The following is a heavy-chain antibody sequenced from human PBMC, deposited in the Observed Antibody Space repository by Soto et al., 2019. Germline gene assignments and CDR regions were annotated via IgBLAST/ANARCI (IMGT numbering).Heavy chain of an antibody. CDR1: GFTFDDYA. J-gene: IGHJ4*02. Sequence: EVQLVQCGGGLAQPGRSLRLSCAASGFTFDDYAMHWVRQAPGKGLEWVSGISWNSGSIGYADSVKGRFTISRDNAKKSLYLQMNSLTAEDTAVYYCASGRGYDILTGYYPYFDYWGQGTLVTVSS. V-gene: IGHV3-9*01. CDR2: ISWNSGSI. CDR3: ASGRGYDILTGYYPYFDY. D-gene: IGHD3-9*01.